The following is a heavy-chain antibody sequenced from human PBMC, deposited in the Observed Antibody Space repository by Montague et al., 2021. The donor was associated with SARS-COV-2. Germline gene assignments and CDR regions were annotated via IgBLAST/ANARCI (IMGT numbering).Heavy chain of an antibody. D-gene: IGHD3-9*01. CDR3: ARDRLDILSPGRGMDV. Sequence: SQRLSCAASGFSFRNYGMNWVRQAPGKGLEWVVVIWFDGRKKYYADSVKGRFTVSRDNSKNTLYLEMNSLRAEDTGVYYCARDRLDILSPGRGMDVWGQGTTVTVSS. J-gene: IGHJ6*02. CDR2: IWFDGRKK. V-gene: IGHV3-33*01. CDR1: GFSFRNYG.